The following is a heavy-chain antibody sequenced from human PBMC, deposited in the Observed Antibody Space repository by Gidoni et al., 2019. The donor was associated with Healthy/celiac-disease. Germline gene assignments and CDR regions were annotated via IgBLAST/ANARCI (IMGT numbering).Heavy chain of an antibody. CDR2: ISGSGGST. D-gene: IGHD1-26*01. CDR1: GFTFSSYA. Sequence: EVQLLASGGGLVHPGGSLRLSCAASGFTFSSYAMSWVRQAPGKGLEWVSAISGSGGSTYYADSVKGRFTISRDNSKNTLYLQMNSLRAEDTAVYYCAKGRGWGSGSYYLDYWGQGTLVTGSS. CDR3: AKGRGWGSGSYYLDY. J-gene: IGHJ4*02. V-gene: IGHV3-23*01.